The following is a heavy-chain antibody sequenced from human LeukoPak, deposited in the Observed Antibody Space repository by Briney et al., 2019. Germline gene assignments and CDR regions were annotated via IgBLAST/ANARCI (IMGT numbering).Heavy chain of an antibody. J-gene: IGHJ4*02. CDR2: ISSSSSSI. Sequence: GGSLRLSCAASGFNFRSYSMAWVRQAPGKGLEWVSSISSSSSSIYYADSLKGRFTISRDNAKNSLFLQINSLRDEDTAVYYCARDPSEDIVAYFDYWGQGTLVTVSS. CDR1: GFNFRSYS. V-gene: IGHV3-21*01. D-gene: IGHD5-12*01. CDR3: ARDPSEDIVAYFDY.